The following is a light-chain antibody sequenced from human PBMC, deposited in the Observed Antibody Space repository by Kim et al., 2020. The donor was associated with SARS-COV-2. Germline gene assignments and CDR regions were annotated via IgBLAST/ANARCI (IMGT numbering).Light chain of an antibody. V-gene: IGKV1-5*03. CDR2: KAS. Sequence: IHMTQTPSTLSASVGDRVTITCRASQSISDWLAWYQQKPGKAPNLLIYKASTLESGVPSRFSGIGSGTEFSLTISSLQPDDFATYYCKHYNSYPNTFGQGTKLEI. CDR1: QSISDW. CDR3: KHYNSYPNT. J-gene: IGKJ2*01.